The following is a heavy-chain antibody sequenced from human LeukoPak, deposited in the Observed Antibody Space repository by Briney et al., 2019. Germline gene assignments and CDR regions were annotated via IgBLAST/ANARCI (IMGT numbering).Heavy chain of an antibody. V-gene: IGHV3-9*01. CDR3: AKDVVGYGDYRGPFDY. CDR1: GFTFDDYA. D-gene: IGHD4-17*01. Sequence: PGGSLRLSCAASGFTFDDYAMHWVRQAPGKGLEWVSGISWNSGSIGYADSVKGRFTISRDNAKNSLYLQMNSLRAEDTALYYCAKDVVGYGDYRGPFDYWGQGTLVTVSS. J-gene: IGHJ4*02. CDR2: ISWNSGSI.